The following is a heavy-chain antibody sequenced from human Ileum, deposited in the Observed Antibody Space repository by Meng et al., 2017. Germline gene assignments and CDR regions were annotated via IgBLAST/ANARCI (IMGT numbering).Heavy chain of an antibody. CDR3: ARGGTAYFDY. D-gene: IGHD1-1*01. CDR1: GGSISSGGYY. V-gene: IGHV4-31*03. Sequence: QVQRQESGPGLVKPSQTLSLTCTVSGGSISSGGYYWRWIRQHPGKGLEWIGYIYDSGSTYYNPSLKSRIAISGDTSKNQFSLNLSSVTAADTAVYYCARGGTAYFDYWGQGTLVTVSS. CDR2: IYDSGST. J-gene: IGHJ4*02.